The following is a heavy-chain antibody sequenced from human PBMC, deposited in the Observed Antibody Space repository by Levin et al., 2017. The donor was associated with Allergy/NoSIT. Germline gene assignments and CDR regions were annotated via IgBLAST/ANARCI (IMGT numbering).Heavy chain of an antibody. V-gene: IGHV3-30*18. J-gene: IGHJ4*02. D-gene: IGHD2-21*01. CDR1: GFDFSKYG. CDR2: IAHDGGNK. Sequence: AGGSLRLSCVASGFDFSKYGMHWVRQAPGTVLEWITFIAHDGGNKYYADSVKGRFTISRDNSKNTVSLQMDSLGSDDTAVYYCAQEEAAGGARVGAIPGWFIESWRQGTLVTVSS. CDR3: AQEEAAGGARVGAIPGWFIES.